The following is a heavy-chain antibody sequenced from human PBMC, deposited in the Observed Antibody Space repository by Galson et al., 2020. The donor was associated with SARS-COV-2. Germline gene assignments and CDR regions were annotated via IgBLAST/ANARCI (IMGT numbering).Heavy chain of an antibody. Sequence: SETLSLTCTVSGGSVSSGSYYWSWIRQPPGKGLEWIGYIYYSGSTNYNPSLKRRVTISVDTSKNQFSLKLSSVTAADTAVYYCARDQGAVYYDILTGYYSYYGMDVWGQGTTVTVSS. CDR1: GGSVSSGSYY. CDR2: IYYSGST. CDR3: ARDQGAVYYDILTGYYSYYGMDV. V-gene: IGHV4-61*01. J-gene: IGHJ6*02. D-gene: IGHD3-9*01.